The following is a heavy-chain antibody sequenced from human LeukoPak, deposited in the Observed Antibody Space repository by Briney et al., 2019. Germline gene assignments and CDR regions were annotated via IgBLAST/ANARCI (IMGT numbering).Heavy chain of an antibody. V-gene: IGHV3-21*01. J-gene: IGHJ4*02. CDR3: ARAFTVATMNAFDY. CDR1: GFTFSSYS. Sequence: TGGSLRLSCAASGFTFSSYSMNWVRQAPGKGLEWVSSISSSSSYIYYADSVKGRFTISRDNAKNSLYLQMNSLRAEDTAVYYCARAFTVATMNAFDYWGQGTLVTVSS. D-gene: IGHD5-12*01. CDR2: ISSSSSYI.